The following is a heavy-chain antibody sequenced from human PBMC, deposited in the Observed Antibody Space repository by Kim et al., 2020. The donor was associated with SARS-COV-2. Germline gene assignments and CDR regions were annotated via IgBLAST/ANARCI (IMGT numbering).Heavy chain of an antibody. Sequence: LKRRFTISVDTSKNQFSLKLSSVTAADTAVYYCAREQQLASYYYYGMDVWGQGTTVTVSS. CDR3: AREQQLASYYYYGMDV. V-gene: IGHV4-30-2*04. J-gene: IGHJ6*02. D-gene: IGHD6-13*01.